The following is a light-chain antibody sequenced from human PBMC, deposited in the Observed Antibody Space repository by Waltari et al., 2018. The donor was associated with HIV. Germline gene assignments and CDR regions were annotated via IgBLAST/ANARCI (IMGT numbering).Light chain of an antibody. CDR1: SSDIGSYNL. J-gene: IGLJ2*01. CDR3: SSYAGARGGV. V-gene: IGLV2-23*02. CDR2: DVN. Sequence: QPALTPPASVSESPGQSITISCSGTSSDIGSYNLVSWYQQHPGKAPKLIIYDVNKPPSGVSNRFSGSKSGNTASLTISGLQAEDEADYYCSSYAGARGGVFGGGTKLTVL.